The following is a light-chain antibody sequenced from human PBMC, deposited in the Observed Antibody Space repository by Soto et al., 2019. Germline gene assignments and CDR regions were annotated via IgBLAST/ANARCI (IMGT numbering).Light chain of an antibody. Sequence: DIQLTQSPSFLSASVGDRVTITCRASQDINTYLAWYQQKPGKAPKLLIFAASTLQNGVPSRFSGSGAGTEFTVTISSLQPEELATYYCQQRKSYPITFGQGTRLEMK. CDR3: QQRKSYPIT. CDR2: AAS. V-gene: IGKV1-9*01. J-gene: IGKJ5*01. CDR1: QDINTY.